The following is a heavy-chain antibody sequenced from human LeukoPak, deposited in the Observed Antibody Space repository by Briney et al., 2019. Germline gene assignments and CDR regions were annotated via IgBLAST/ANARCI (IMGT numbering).Heavy chain of an antibody. D-gene: IGHD3-10*01. V-gene: IGHV1-69*13. CDR1: GGTFSSYA. J-gene: IGHJ6*03. Sequence: SAKVSCKASGGTFSSYAISWVRQAPGQGLEWMGGIIPIFGTANYAQKFQGRVTITADESTSTAYMELSSLRSEDTAVYYCARVWFGELFDYMDVRGKGTTVTVSS. CDR2: IIPIFGTA. CDR3: ARVWFGELFDYMDV.